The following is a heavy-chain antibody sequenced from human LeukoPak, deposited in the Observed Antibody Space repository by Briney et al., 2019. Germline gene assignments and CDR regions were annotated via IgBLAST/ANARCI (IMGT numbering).Heavy chain of an antibody. CDR1: GYTFTSYG. CDR2: ISAYNGNT. CDR3: ARVRPRSYYYGMDV. V-gene: IGHV1-18*01. Sequence: ASVKVSCKASGYTFTSYGISWVRQAPGQGLEWMGWISAYNGNTNYAQKLQGRVTMTTDTSTSTAYMELRSLRSDDTAVYYCARVRPRSYYYGMDVWGQGTTVTVSS. J-gene: IGHJ6*02. D-gene: IGHD4-23*01.